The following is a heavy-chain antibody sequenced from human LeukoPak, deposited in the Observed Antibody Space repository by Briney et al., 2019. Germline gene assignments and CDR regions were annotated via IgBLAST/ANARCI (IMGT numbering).Heavy chain of an antibody. CDR2: ISWNSDSI. CDR3: AKDIGDTAMVYYFDY. V-gene: IGHV3-9*01. CDR1: GFTFDDYA. D-gene: IGHD5-18*01. Sequence: PGRSLRLSCAASGFTFDDYAMHWVRQAPGKGLEWVSGISWNSDSIGYADSVKGRFTISRDNAKNSLYLQMNSLRAEDTALYYCAKDIGDTAMVYYFDYWGQGTLVTVSS. J-gene: IGHJ4*02.